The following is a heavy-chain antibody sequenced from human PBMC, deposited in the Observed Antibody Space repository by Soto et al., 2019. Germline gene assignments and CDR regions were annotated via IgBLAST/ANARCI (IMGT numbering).Heavy chain of an antibody. CDR3: ARIRDYGVVRRRFCYYGMDL. V-gene: IGHV1-69*01. CDR1: GGTFGRFS. CDR2: IIPVFGTA. D-gene: IGHD4-17*01. J-gene: IGHJ6*02. Sequence: QVQLVQSGAEVKQPGSSVKVSCKASGGTFGRFSISWVRQAPGQGLEWMGGIIPVFGTANYAQKFQGRVTITADESTITAYMELSSLRSEDTAVYYWARIRDYGVVRRRFCYYGMDLWGQGTTVTVSS.